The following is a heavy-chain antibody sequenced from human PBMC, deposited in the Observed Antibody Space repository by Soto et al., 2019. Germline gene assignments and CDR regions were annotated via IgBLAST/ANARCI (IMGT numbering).Heavy chain of an antibody. V-gene: IGHV3-23*01. CDR2: IRGSGETL. Sequence: LRLSCAASGFTFSTYALTWVRQSPGKGLEWVSGIRGSGETLFYADSVKGRFTVSRDNSKNTLYLQMNSLRAEDTAVYFCAKDRYSGSYATTFDYWGQGTLVTVSS. CDR3: AKDRYSGSYATTFDY. J-gene: IGHJ4*02. CDR1: GFTFSTYA. D-gene: IGHD1-26*01.